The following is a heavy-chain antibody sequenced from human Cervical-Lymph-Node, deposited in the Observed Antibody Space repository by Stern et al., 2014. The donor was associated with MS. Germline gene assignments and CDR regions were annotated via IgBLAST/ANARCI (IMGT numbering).Heavy chain of an antibody. D-gene: IGHD6-19*01. V-gene: IGHV1-2*04. CDR1: GYTFTGYY. CDR2: INPNSGGT. J-gene: IGHJ6*02. CDR3: ARDRLYSSGWSYGMDV. Sequence: QVQLVQSGAEVKKPGASVKVSCKASGYTFTGYYMHWVRQAPGQGLEWMGWINPNSGGTNYAQKFQGWVTMTRDTSISTAYMELSRLRSDDTAVYYCARDRLYSSGWSYGMDVWGQGTTVTVSS.